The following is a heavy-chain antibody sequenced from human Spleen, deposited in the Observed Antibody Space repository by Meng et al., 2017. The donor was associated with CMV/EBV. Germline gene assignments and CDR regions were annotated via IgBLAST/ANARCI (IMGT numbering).Heavy chain of an antibody. CDR1: ISSSNYY. CDR2: IFYSGST. CDR3: ARKGHCTTTSCLQPFDP. Sequence: ISSSNYYWGWIRQPPGKGLEWIGNIFYSGSTYYNPSLKSRVTISVDTSKNHFSLKLSSVTAADTAVYYCARKGHCTTTSCLQPFDPWGQGTLVTVSS. D-gene: IGHD2-2*01. J-gene: IGHJ5*02. V-gene: IGHV4-39*07.